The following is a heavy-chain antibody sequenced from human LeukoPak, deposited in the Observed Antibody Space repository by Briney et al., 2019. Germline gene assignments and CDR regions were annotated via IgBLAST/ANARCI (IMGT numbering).Heavy chain of an antibody. CDR3: ASSGTGGPLDY. CDR2: IYYSGST. D-gene: IGHD2-8*02. V-gene: IGHV4-59*01. CDR1: GGSISSYY. Sequence: SETLSLTCTVSGGSISSYYWSWIRQPPGKGLEWIGYIYYSGSTNYNPSLKSRVTISVDTSKNQFSLKLSSVTAADTAAYYCASSGTGGPLDYWGQGTLVTVSS. J-gene: IGHJ4*02.